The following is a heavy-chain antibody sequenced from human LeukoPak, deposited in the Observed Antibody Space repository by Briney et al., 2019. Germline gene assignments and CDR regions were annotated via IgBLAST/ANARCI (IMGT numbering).Heavy chain of an antibody. D-gene: IGHD3-3*01. Sequence: PGRPLRLSCAASGFTFDDYAMHWVRQAPGKGLEWVSGISWNSGSIGYADSVKGRFTISRDNAKNSLYLQMNSLRAEDTALYYCAKAVGYYNYYGMDVWGQGTTVTVSS. CDR1: GFTFDDYA. J-gene: IGHJ6*02. V-gene: IGHV3-9*01. CDR3: AKAVGYYNYYGMDV. CDR2: ISWNSGSI.